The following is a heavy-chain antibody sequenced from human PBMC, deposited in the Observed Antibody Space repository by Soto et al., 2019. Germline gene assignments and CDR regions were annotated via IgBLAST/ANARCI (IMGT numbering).Heavy chain of an antibody. CDR2: INPSGGYT. CDR1: GYTFSRYY. V-gene: IGHV1-46*03. D-gene: IGHD2-21*02. CDR3: ARGGGIVVVTAPYDP. Sequence: ASVKVSCKASGYTFSRYYMNWVRQAPGQGLEWLGIINPSGGYTTYAQRFLGRVTMTSDTSTSTVHMELGSLTSEDTAVYYSARGGGIVVVTAPYDPWGQGTLVTVSS. J-gene: IGHJ5*02.